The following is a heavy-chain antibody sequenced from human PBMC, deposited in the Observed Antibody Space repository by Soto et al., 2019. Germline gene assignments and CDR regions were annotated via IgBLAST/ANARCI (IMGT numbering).Heavy chain of an antibody. CDR2: TYYRSRGYN. CDR3: AGTTSHQWYYMDV. CDR1: GASVSSNSAA. V-gene: IGHV6-1*01. D-gene: IGHD1-7*01. J-gene: IGHJ6*03. Sequence: QVPLQAAGPRLVKPSQTPPPTCAISGASVSSNSAAWYWIRLSPSRGLEWLARTYYRSRGYNDYAVSVRSRITVNPDTSKNQFSLPLTSVTPEDTAVYYCAGTTSHQWYYMDVWGKGTTVTVSS.